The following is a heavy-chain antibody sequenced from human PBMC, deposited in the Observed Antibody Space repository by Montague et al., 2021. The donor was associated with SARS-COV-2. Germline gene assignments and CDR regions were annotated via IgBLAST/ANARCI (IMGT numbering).Heavy chain of an antibody. CDR3: ARGGTYYDFWSGYYNYYYGMDV. CDR2: ISSSGSTI. D-gene: IGHD3-3*01. J-gene: IGHJ6*02. CDR1: GFTFSSYE. Sequence: SLRLSCAASGFTFSSYEMSWVRQAPGKGLEWVSYISSSGSTIYYADSVKGRFTISRDNAKNSLYLQMNSLRAEDTAVYYCARGGTYYDFWSGYYNYYYGMDVWGQGTTVTVSS. V-gene: IGHV3-48*03.